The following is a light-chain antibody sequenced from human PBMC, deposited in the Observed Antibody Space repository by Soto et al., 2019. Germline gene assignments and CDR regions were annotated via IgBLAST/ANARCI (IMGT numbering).Light chain of an antibody. CDR1: SSDVGGYDY. CDR3: VSSAANTRYV. CDR2: EVT. Sequence: QSALTQPPSASGSPGQSVTISCTGTSSDVGGYDYVSWYQQHPGKAPKLIIYEVTKRPSGVPDRFSGSKSGNTASLIVSWFQAEYEADYSCVSSAANTRYVFGPGTRVTVL. V-gene: IGLV2-8*01. J-gene: IGLJ1*01.